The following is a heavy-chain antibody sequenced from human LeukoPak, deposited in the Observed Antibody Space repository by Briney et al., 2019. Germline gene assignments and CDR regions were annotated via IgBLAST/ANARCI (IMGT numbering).Heavy chain of an antibody. V-gene: IGHV4-39*01. CDR2: IYYSGST. Sequence: SETLSLTCAVSGGSISSNSYYWGWIRQPPGKGLEWIGSIYYSGSTYYNPSLKSRVTISVDTSKNQFSLKLSSVTAADTAVYYCARARGYSYGYSRGRNWFDPWGQGTLVTVSS. D-gene: IGHD5-18*01. J-gene: IGHJ5*02. CDR3: ARARGYSYGYSRGRNWFDP. CDR1: GGSISSNSYY.